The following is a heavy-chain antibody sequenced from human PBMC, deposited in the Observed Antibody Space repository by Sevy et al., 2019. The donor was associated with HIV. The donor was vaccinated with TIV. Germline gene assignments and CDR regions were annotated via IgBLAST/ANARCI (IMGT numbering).Heavy chain of an antibody. Sequence: GGSLRLSCAASGFIFNSYVMSWVRQAPGKGLEWVSAISGSGGSTYYADSVKGRFTISRDNAKNSLYLQMNSLRAEDTAVYYCARGLAAAAFDYWGQGTLVTVSS. CDR3: ARGLAAAAFDY. CDR2: ISGSGGST. J-gene: IGHJ4*02. D-gene: IGHD6-13*01. V-gene: IGHV3-23*01. CDR1: GFIFNSYV.